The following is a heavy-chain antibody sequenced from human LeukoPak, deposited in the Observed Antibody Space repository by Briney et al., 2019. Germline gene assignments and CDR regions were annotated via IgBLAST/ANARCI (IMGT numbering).Heavy chain of an antibody. CDR3: ATLYSSGWYYFDY. Sequence: SVKVSCTASGGTFSSYAISWVRQAPGQGLEWMGGIIPIFGTANYAQKFQGRVTITADESTSTAYMELSSLRSEDTAVYYCATLYSSGWYYFDYWGQGTLVTVSS. V-gene: IGHV1-69*13. CDR2: IIPIFGTA. D-gene: IGHD6-19*01. CDR1: GGTFSSYA. J-gene: IGHJ4*02.